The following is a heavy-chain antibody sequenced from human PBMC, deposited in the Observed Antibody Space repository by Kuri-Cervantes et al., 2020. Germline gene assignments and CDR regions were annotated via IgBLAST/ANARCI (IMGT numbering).Heavy chain of an antibody. Sequence: SVKVSCKASGGTFSSYAVSWVRQAPGQGLEWMGGIIPIFGPANYAQKFQGRVTITADKSTSIAYMELSSLRSEDTAVYFCARAIGYYDSGKGKYYYYYMDVWGKGTTVTVSS. CDR1: GGTFSSYA. J-gene: IGHJ6*03. D-gene: IGHD3-10*01. V-gene: IGHV1-69*06. CDR3: ARAIGYYDSGKGKYYYYYMDV. CDR2: IIPIFGPA.